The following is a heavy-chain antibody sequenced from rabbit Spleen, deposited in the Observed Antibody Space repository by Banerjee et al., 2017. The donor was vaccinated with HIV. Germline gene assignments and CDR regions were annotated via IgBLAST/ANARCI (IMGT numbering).Heavy chain of an antibody. Sequence: QQQLEESGGGLVKPEGSLTLTCTASGFDLSSYYYVCWVRQAPGKGLEWIACIYAGSGSTYYASWAKGRFTISKTSSTTVTLQMTSLTAADTAAYFCARDLVAVIGWNFSLWGPGTLVTVS. CDR3: ARDLVAVIGWNFSL. CDR1: GFDLSSYYY. J-gene: IGHJ4*01. V-gene: IGHV1S45*01. D-gene: IGHD1-1*01. CDR2: IYAGSGST.